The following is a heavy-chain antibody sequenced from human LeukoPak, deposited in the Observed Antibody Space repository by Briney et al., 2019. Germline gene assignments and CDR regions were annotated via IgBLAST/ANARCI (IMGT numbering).Heavy chain of an antibody. Sequence: GGSLRLSCAASVFTLSSYWMHWARQTPGKGLVWVSRMSSDESTTNYADSVRGRFTISRDNAKNALYLQMNNLRAEDTVIYFCARGRGPYGWFDPWGQGTLVTVSS. V-gene: IGHV3-74*01. CDR1: VFTLSSYW. J-gene: IGHJ5*02. CDR3: ARGRGPYGWFDP. D-gene: IGHD3-10*01. CDR2: MSSDESTT.